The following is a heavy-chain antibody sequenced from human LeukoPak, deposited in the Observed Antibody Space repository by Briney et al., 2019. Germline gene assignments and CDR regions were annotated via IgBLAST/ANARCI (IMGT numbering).Heavy chain of an antibody. D-gene: IGHD4-17*01. V-gene: IGHV4-39*07. CDR3: VRVAPLWVTTI. J-gene: IGHJ3*02. CDR1: GGSISSGSYY. Sequence: DPSETLSLTCTVSGGSISSGSYYWGWIRQPPGKGLEWIGSIYYSGNTNYNPSLKSRVTISLDTSKNQFSLKLSSVTAADTAVYYCVRVAPLWVTTIWGQGTMVTVSS. CDR2: IYYSGNT.